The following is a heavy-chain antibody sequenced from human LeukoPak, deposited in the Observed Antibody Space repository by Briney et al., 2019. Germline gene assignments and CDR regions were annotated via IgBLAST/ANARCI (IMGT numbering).Heavy chain of an antibody. CDR3: ARGNLYDSSGYYTGMFDY. J-gene: IGHJ4*02. Sequence: GASVEVSCKASGYTFTSYGISWVRQAPGQGLEWMGWIRVYNGNTNYAQKVQGRVTMSTDTSTSTAYMELRSLTSDDTAVYYCARGNLYDSSGYYTGMFDYWGQGTLVTVSS. CDR1: GYTFTSYG. V-gene: IGHV1-18*01. CDR2: IRVYNGNT. D-gene: IGHD3-22*01.